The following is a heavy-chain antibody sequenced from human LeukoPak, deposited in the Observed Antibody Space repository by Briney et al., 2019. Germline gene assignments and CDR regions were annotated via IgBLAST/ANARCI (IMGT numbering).Heavy chain of an antibody. D-gene: IGHD5-12*01. V-gene: IGHV4-59*01. J-gene: IGHJ5*02. Sequence: PSETLSLTCTVSGGSISSYYWSWIRQPPGKGLEWIGYIYYSGSTNYNPSLKSRVTISVDTSKNQFSLKLSSVTAADTAVYYCARDKGYPDPWGQGTLVTVSS. CDR1: GGSISSYY. CDR2: IYYSGST. CDR3: ARDKGYPDP.